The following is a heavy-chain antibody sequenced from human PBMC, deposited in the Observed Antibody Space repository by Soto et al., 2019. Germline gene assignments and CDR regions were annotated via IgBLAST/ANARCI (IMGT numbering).Heavy chain of an antibody. J-gene: IGHJ4*02. CDR1: GFTFSSYA. D-gene: IGHD4-17*01. V-gene: IGHV3-23*01. CDR3: AKTNDYGGPEDY. CDR2: ISGSGGST. Sequence: EVQLLESGGGLVQPGGSLRLSCAASGFTFSSYAMSWVRQAPGKGLEWVSAISGSGGSTYYADSVTGRFTIARDNSKNMLYLQMNSLRAEDTAVYYCAKTNDYGGPEDYWGQGTLVTVSS.